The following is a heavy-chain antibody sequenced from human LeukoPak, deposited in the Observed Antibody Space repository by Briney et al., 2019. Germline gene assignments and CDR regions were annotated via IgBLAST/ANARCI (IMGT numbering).Heavy chain of an antibody. D-gene: IGHD6-13*01. CDR1: GGSFSGYY. CDR2: INHSGST. Sequence: AETLSLTCAVYGGSFSGYYWSWIRQPPGKGLEWIAEINHSGSTTYNPSSKSGVTIPEETPKNQFSLKLSSVSAANTAVYYCARVPRGRAAAGTNAFDIWGQGTMVTVSS. CDR3: ARVPRGRAAAGTNAFDI. J-gene: IGHJ3*02. V-gene: IGHV4-34*01.